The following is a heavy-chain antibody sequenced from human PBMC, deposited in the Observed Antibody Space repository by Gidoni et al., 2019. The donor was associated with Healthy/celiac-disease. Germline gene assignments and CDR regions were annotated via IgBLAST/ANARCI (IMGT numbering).Heavy chain of an antibody. V-gene: IGHV3-33*01. J-gene: IGHJ5*02. CDR2: IWYDGSNK. D-gene: IGHD3-16*01. CDR3: ARDGDRPHDYVWNWFDP. CDR1: GVTFSSYG. Sequence: QVQLVESGGGVVQPGRSLRLSCAASGVTFSSYGMHWVRQAPGKGLEWVAVIWYDGSNKYYADSVKGRFTISRDNSKNTLYLQMNSLRAEDTAVYYCARDGDRPHDYVWNWFDPWGQGTLVTVSS.